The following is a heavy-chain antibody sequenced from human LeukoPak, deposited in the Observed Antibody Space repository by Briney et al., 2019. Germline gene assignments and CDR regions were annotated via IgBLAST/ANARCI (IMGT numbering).Heavy chain of an antibody. D-gene: IGHD2-2*01. V-gene: IGHV1-2*02. CDR2: INSDSGGT. J-gene: IGHJ4*02. Sequence: ASVKVSCKASGYTFTGNYMHWVRQAPGQGLEWMGWINSDSGGTNYAQKLQGRVTMTRDTSISTAYMELSRLRSDDTAVYYCARQTRASYYFDYWGQGTLVTVSS. CDR1: GYTFTGNY. CDR3: ARQTRASYYFDY.